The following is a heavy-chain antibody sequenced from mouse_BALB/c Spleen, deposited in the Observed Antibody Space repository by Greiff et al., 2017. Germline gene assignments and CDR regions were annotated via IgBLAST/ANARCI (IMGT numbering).Heavy chain of an antibody. Sequence: EVKLMESGGGLVQPGGSRKLSCAASGFTFSSFGMHWVRQAPEKGLEWVAYISSGSSTIYYADTVKGRFTISRDNPKSTLFLQMTSLRSEDTAMYYCARGGNYYYGSRDYYTMDYWGQGTSVTVSS. CDR3: ARGGNYYYGSRDYYTMDY. CDR1: GFTFSSFG. V-gene: IGHV5-17*02. D-gene: IGHD1-1*01. CDR2: ISSGSSTI. J-gene: IGHJ4*01.